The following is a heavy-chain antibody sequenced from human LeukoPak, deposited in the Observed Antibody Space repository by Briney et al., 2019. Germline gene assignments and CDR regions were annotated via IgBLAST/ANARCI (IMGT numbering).Heavy chain of an antibody. CDR1: GFTFSSYW. J-gene: IGHJ4*02. CDR3: AAGPPAVAVAGTNMGLGY. V-gene: IGHV3-74*01. D-gene: IGHD6-19*01. CDR2: INSDGSST. Sequence: PGGSLRLSCAASGFTFSSYWMHWVRQAPGKGLVWVSRINSDGSSTSYADSVKGRFTISRDNAKNTLYLQMNGLRAEDTAVYYCAAGPPAVAVAGTNMGLGYWGQGTLVTVSS.